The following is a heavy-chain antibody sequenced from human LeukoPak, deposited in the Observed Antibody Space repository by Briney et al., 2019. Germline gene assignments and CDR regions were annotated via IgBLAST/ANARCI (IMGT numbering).Heavy chain of an antibody. CDR3: ARTLAGTTSFRYGMDV. CDR1: GFIFSNYE. Sequence: GGPLRLSCAASGFIFSNYEMTWGRQAPGKGLEWVSYISGSGNTKYCADSVTGRFTISRDKAKNSMYLQMNSLRAEDTAVYYCARTLAGTTSFRYGMDVWGQGTTVTVSS. D-gene: IGHD1-7*01. CDR2: ISGSGNTK. V-gene: IGHV3-48*03. J-gene: IGHJ6*02.